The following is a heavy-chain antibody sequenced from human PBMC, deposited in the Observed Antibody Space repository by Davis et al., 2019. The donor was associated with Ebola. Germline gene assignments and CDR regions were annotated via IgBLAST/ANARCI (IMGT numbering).Heavy chain of an antibody. CDR3: ARGPIARPLDY. Sequence: GGSLRLSCAASGFTFDDYAMHWVRQAPGKGLEWVSLISGDGGSTYYADSVKGRFTISRDNAKNSLYLQMNSLRAEDTALYYCARGPIARPLDYWGQGTLVTVSS. CDR2: ISGDGGST. D-gene: IGHD6-13*01. V-gene: IGHV3-43*02. CDR1: GFTFDDYA. J-gene: IGHJ4*02.